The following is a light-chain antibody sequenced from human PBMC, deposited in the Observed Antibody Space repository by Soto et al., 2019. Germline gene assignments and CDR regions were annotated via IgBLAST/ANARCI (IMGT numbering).Light chain of an antibody. J-gene: IGLJ2*01. CDR1: SSDVGGYNY. CDR3: SSYAGSNGVV. CDR2: DVS. Sequence: QSVLTQPPSASGSPGQSVTISCTGTSSDVGGYNYVSWYQQHPGKAPKLMIYDVSKRPSGVPDRFSGSKSGNTASLTASGLQAEDEADYYCSSYAGSNGVVFGGGTKLTVL. V-gene: IGLV2-8*01.